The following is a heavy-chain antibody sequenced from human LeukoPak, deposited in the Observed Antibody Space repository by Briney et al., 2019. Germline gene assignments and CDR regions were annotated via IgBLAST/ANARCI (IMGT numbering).Heavy chain of an antibody. CDR3: AKSVIPNSYQGTYYTDV. J-gene: IGHJ6*03. Sequence: RPGGSLRLSCAASGFTFSSYGMHWVRQAPGEGLEWVAFIRHDETRIFYGDSVKGRFTISRDNSKNMVYLQLNSLSAEDTALYYCAKSVIPNSYQGTYYTDVWGKGTTVTVFS. CDR2: IRHDETRI. D-gene: IGHD3-16*02. CDR1: GFTFSSYG. V-gene: IGHV3-30*02.